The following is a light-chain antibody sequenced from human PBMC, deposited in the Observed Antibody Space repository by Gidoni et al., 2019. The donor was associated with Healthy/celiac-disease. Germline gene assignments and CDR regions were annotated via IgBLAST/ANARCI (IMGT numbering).Light chain of an antibody. Sequence: EIVMTQSPATLSVSPGERATLFCRASQSVSSNLAWYQQKPGQAPRLLIYGASTRATGIPARFSGSASGTEFTLTISSLQSEDFAVYYCQQYNNWPAWTFGQGTKVEIK. CDR1: QSVSSN. CDR2: GAS. V-gene: IGKV3-15*01. CDR3: QQYNNWPAWT. J-gene: IGKJ1*01.